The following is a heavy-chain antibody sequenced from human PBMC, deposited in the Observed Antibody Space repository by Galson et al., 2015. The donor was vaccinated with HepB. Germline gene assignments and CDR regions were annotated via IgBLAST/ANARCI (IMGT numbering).Heavy chain of an antibody. CDR2: IWHDGRNE. J-gene: IGHJ4*02. CDR3: ARVGGGYGTFEYYLDY. CDR1: GFTCSSYG. D-gene: IGHD3-16*01. V-gene: IGHV3-33*01. Sequence: SLRLSCAASGFTCSSYGMHWVRQAPGKGLEWVAVIWHDGRNEKYADSVKGRFTMSRDNSKNRLYLQMNSLRVEDTAVYYCARVGGGYGTFEYYLDYWGQGTLVTVSS.